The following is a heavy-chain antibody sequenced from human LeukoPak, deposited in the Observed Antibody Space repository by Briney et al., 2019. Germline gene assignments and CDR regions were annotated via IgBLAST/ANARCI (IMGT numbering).Heavy chain of an antibody. V-gene: IGHV3-15*01. CDR3: TKGIVGATTDWFDP. Sequence: GGSPRLSCAASGFTFSNAWMSWVRQAPGKGLEWVGRIKSKTDGGTTDYAAPVKGRFTISRDDSKNTLYLQMNSLKTEDTAMYYCTKGIVGATTDWFDPWGQGTLVTVSS. CDR2: IKSKTDGGTT. J-gene: IGHJ5*02. CDR1: GFTFSNAW. D-gene: IGHD1-26*01.